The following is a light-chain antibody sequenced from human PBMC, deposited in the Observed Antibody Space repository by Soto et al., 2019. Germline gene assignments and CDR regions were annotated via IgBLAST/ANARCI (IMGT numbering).Light chain of an antibody. CDR3: QQYGSSPRT. CDR2: GAF. J-gene: IGKJ1*01. Sequence: EIMLTQSPGTLSLSPGERATFSCRVSQSVSSNYLAWYQQKPGQAPRLLIYGAFKRATGIPDRFSGSGSGTDFTLTISRMEPEDFAVYCCQQYGSSPRTFGQGTKVDIK. CDR1: QSVSSNY. V-gene: IGKV3-20*01.